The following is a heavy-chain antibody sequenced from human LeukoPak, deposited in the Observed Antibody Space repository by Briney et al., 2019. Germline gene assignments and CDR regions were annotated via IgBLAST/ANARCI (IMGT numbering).Heavy chain of an antibody. Sequence: ASVKVSCKASGYTFTGYYMHWVRQAPGQGLEWMGWINPNSGGTNYAQKFQGWVTMTRDTSISTAYMELSSLRSEDTAVYYCATASRLTGGGYWGQGTLVTVSS. J-gene: IGHJ4*02. D-gene: IGHD2-15*01. CDR3: ATASRLTGGGY. V-gene: IGHV1-2*04. CDR1: GYTFTGYY. CDR2: INPNSGGT.